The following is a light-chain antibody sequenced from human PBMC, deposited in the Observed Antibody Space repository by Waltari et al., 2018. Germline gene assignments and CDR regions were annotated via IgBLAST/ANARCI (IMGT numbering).Light chain of an antibody. J-gene: IGKJ1*01. V-gene: IGKV4-1*01. CDR2: WAS. Sequence: DIVMTQSPEFLAVSLGERATINCKSSQSVLYNSNDKNYLDWYQQKPGQPPKLLIYWASTRQSGVPDRFSGSGSGTDFTLTINSLQAEDVAVYYCQQYDSRRTFGRGTRVEIK. CDR1: QSVLYNSNDKNY. CDR3: QQYDSRRT.